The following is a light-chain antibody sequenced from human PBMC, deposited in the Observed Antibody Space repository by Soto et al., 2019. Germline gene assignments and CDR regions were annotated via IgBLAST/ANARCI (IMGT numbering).Light chain of an antibody. CDR2: STD. CDR1: ISNIGTNY. J-gene: IGLJ2*01. V-gene: IGLV1-47*01. Sequence: QLVLTQSPSASGTPGQRVTVSCSGSISNIGTNYVYWYQQLPGTAPKVLIYSTDKRPSGVPDRFSGSKSGTSASLAISGLRSEDEADYYCAAWDDSLSGPVFGGGTKLTVL. CDR3: AAWDDSLSGPV.